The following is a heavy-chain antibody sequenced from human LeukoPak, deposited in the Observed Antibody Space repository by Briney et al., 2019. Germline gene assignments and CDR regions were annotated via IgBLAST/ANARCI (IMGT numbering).Heavy chain of an antibody. V-gene: IGHV4-38-2*02. Sequence: PSETLSLTCTVSGYSISSGYYWGWIRQPPGKGLEWIGSIYHSGGTYYNPSLKSRVTISVDTSKNQFSLKLSSVTAADTAVYYCAREDTLYDSSGYYGYWGQGTLVTVSS. J-gene: IGHJ4*02. CDR2: IYHSGGT. CDR3: AREDTLYDSSGYYGY. D-gene: IGHD3-22*01. CDR1: GYSISSGYY.